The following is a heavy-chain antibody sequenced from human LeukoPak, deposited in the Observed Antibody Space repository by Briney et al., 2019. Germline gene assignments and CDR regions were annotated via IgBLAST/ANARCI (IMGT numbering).Heavy chain of an antibody. CDR3: AREEDCSSTSCYYYYYYGMDV. V-gene: IGHV3-21*01. J-gene: IGHJ6*02. CDR1: GFTFSSYR. CDR2: ISSSSSYI. Sequence: PGGSLRLSCAASGFTFSSYRMNWVRQAPGKGLEWVSSISSSSSYIYYAGSVKGRFTISRDNAKNSLYLQMNSLRAEDTAVYYCAREEDCSSTSCYYYYYYGMDVWGQGTTVTVSS. D-gene: IGHD2-2*01.